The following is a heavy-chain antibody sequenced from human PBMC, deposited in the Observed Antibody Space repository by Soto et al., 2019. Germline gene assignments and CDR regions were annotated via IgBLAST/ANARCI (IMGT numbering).Heavy chain of an antibody. CDR1: DGSVNTGNYY. Sequence: QVQLQESGPGLVKPSDTLSLTCSVSDGSVNTGNYYWSWIRQPPGNGLEWIGHIYYIGTTNYNPSLKSRVTISVDTSKNQFSLKVTSVTAADTAVYFCAREEKQLSRYGGDFDYWGQGILVTVSS. CDR3: AREEKQLSRYGGDFDY. J-gene: IGHJ4*02. D-gene: IGHD3-16*01. CDR2: IYYIGTT. V-gene: IGHV4-61*01.